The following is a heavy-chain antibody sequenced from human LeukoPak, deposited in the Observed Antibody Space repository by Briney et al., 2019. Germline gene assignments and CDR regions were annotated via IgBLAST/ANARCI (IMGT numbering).Heavy chain of an antibody. D-gene: IGHD2-2*01. Sequence: GASVKVSCKASGYTFTSYYMHWVRQAPGQGLEWNGIINPSGGSTSYAQKFQGRVTMTRDMSTSTVYMELSSLRSEDTAVYYCARGVVPAGDAFDIWGQGTMVTVSS. J-gene: IGHJ3*02. V-gene: IGHV1-46*01. CDR2: INPSGGST. CDR3: ARGVVPAGDAFDI. CDR1: GYTFTSYY.